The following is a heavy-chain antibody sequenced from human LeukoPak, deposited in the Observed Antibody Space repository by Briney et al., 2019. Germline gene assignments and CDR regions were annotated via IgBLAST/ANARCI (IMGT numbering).Heavy chain of an antibody. D-gene: IGHD2-15*01. V-gene: IGHV1-69*13. J-gene: IGHJ3*02. Sequence: ASVKVSCKTSVGTLSSYAISWVRQAPGEGRECVGGIIPIFGTAHYAQKFQGGVTITADESASTPYMGLSSVRSEDTAVYYCARDSAHDIVVVVAAYAFDIWGQGTMVTVSS. CDR2: IIPIFGTA. CDR1: VGTLSSYA. CDR3: ARDSAHDIVVVVAAYAFDI.